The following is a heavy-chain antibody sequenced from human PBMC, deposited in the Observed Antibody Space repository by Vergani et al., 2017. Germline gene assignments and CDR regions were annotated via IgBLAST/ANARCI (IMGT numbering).Heavy chain of an antibody. CDR3: ARDTVTIFGVVILDYYYYGMDV. D-gene: IGHD3-3*01. J-gene: IGHJ6*02. CDR1: GFTFSSYG. CDR2: IWYDGSNK. Sequence: VQLVESGGGLVQPGRSLRLSCAASGFTFSSYGMHWVRQAPGKGLEWVAVIWYDGSNKYYADSVKGRFTISRDNSKNTLYLQMNSLRADDTAVYYCARDTVTIFGVVILDYYYYGMDVWGQGTTVTVSS. V-gene: IGHV3-33*01.